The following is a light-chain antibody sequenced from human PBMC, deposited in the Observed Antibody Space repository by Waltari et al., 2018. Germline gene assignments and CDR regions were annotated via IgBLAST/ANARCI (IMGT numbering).Light chain of an antibody. V-gene: IGLV2-23*02. CDR1: SSDVGSYNL. CDR3: CSYTRGSVI. Sequence: QSALTQPASVSGSPGQSIAISCTGTSSDVGSYNLVSWYQQFPGKAPKLRLDEVNRGPSGISIRLSGSKFGNTASLSISGRQAEDEGEYYCCSYTRGSVICGGGTKLTVL. CDR2: EVN. J-gene: IGLJ2*01.